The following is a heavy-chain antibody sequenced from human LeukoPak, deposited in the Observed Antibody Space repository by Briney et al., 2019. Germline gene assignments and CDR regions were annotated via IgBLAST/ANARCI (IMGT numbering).Heavy chain of an antibody. CDR2: IGGIGAST. Sequence: PGGSLRLSCAASGFTFSSHAMNWVRQAPGKGLEWVSSIGGIGASTYYADSVKGRFTISRDNSKNTLYLQMNSLRAEDTAVYYCARDPGYCTNGVCYTDAFDIWGQGTMVTVSS. D-gene: IGHD2-8*01. CDR1: GFTFSSHA. CDR3: ARDPGYCTNGVCYTDAFDI. V-gene: IGHV3-23*01. J-gene: IGHJ3*02.